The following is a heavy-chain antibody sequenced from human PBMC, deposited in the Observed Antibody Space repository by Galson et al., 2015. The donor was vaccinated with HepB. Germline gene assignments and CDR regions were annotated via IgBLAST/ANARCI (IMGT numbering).Heavy chain of an antibody. CDR2: INTKTGNP. J-gene: IGHJ5*02. CDR3: ARVASIVVVPAASFNWFDP. D-gene: IGHD2-2*01. CDR1: GYTFTSYA. V-gene: IGHV7-4-1*02. Sequence: SVKVSCKASGYTFTSYAMNWVRQAPGQGLEWMGWINTKTGNPTYAQGFAGRFVFSLDTSVSTAYLQISSLKAEDTAVYYCARVASIVVVPAASFNWFDPWGQGTLVTVSS.